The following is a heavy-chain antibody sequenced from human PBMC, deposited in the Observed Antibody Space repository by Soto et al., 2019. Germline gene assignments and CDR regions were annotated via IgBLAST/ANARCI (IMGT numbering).Heavy chain of an antibody. V-gene: IGHV5-51*03. Sequence: EVQLVQSGAEVKKPGESLKISCKGSGYSFTSYWIGWVRQMPGKGLEWMGIIYPGDSDTRYSPSLQGQSTISADKSISTAYLQWSSLKASDAAMYYCARREVTYYYGSGSYYFDYWGQGTLVTVSS. CDR2: IYPGDSDT. D-gene: IGHD3-10*01. CDR1: GYSFTSYW. CDR3: ARREVTYYYGSGSYYFDY. J-gene: IGHJ4*02.